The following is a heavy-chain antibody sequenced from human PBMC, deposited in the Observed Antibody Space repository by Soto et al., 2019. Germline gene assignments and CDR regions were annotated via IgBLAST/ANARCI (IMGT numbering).Heavy chain of an antibody. D-gene: IGHD5-12*01. V-gene: IGHV4-59*08. CDR3: ARQYSGFVWPPHYYYMDV. CDR1: GGSISSYY. Sequence: PSETLSLTCTVSGGSISSYYWSWIRQPPGKGLEWIGYIYYSGSTNYNPSLKSRVTISVDTSKNQFSLKLSSVTAADTAVYYCARQYSGFVWPPHYYYMDVWGKGTTVTVSS. CDR2: IYYSGST. J-gene: IGHJ6*03.